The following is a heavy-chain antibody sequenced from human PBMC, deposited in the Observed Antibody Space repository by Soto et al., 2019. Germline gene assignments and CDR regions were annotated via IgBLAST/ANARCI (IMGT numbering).Heavy chain of an antibody. CDR2: ISAYNGNT. V-gene: IGHV1-18*01. CDR1: GYTFTSYG. D-gene: IGHD3-10*01. CDR3: ARDQRITMVRGVFDP. J-gene: IGHJ5*02. Sequence: ASVKVSCKASGYTFTSYGISWVRQAPGQGLEWMGWISAYNGNTNYAQKLQGRVTMTTDTSTSTAYMELRSLRSDDTAVYYCARDQRITMVRGVFDPWGQGTLVTVSS.